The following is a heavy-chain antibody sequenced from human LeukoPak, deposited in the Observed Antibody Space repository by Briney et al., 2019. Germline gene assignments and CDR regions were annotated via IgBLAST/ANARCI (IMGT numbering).Heavy chain of an antibody. CDR3: AKRGILTGYYMYYFDY. Sequence: GGSLRLSCAASGFTFSSYAMSWVRLAPGKGLEWVSAISGSGGSTYYADSVKGRFTISRDNSKNTLYLQMNSLRAEDTAVYYCAKRGILTGYYMYYFDYWGQGTLVTVSS. CDR2: ISGSGGST. CDR1: GFTFSSYA. J-gene: IGHJ4*02. V-gene: IGHV3-23*01. D-gene: IGHD3-9*01.